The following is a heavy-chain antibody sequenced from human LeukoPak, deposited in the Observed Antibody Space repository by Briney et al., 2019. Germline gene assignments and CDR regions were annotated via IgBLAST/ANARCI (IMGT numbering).Heavy chain of an antibody. J-gene: IGHJ6*02. CDR1: GFTVSSNY. Sequence: GGSLRLSCAASGFTVSSNYMSWVRQAPGKGLEWVSVIYSGGSTYYADSVKRRFTISRHNSKHTLYLQMNSLRAEDTAVYYCARGSPLYYGMDVWGQGTTVTVSS. V-gene: IGHV3-53*04. CDR3: ARGSPLYYGMDV. CDR2: IYSGGST.